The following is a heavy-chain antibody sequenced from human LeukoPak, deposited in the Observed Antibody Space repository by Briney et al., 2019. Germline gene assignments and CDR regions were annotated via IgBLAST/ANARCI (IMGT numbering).Heavy chain of an antibody. V-gene: IGHV3-30*02. J-gene: IGHJ6*03. CDR3: AKAASKRTDYGDYAFYYCMDV. D-gene: IGHD4-17*01. Sequence: PGGSLRLSCAASGFTFSNYGMHWVRQAPGKGLDWVAFIHYDGSNKYYADSVKGRFTISRDDSKNTLYLQMSSLRAEDTAVYYCAKAASKRTDYGDYAFYYCMDVWGKGTTVTISS. CDR2: IHYDGSNK. CDR1: GFTFSNYG.